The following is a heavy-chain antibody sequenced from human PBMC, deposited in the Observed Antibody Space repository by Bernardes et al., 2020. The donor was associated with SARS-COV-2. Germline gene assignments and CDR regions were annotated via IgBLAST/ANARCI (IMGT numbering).Heavy chain of an antibody. CDR3: AREVQKYRDSSGYAHYYYAMDV. Sequence: GGSLRLSCAASGFNFSDHYMDWVRQAPGKGLEWVGRVRNKGSNYSTKYAASVEGRFIISRDDSRKSLYLQMNSLKTEDTAVYYCAREVQKYRDSSGYAHYYYAMDVWGQGTTVTVSS. D-gene: IGHD3-22*01. V-gene: IGHV3-72*01. CDR2: VRNKGSNYST. CDR1: GFNFSDHY. J-gene: IGHJ6*02.